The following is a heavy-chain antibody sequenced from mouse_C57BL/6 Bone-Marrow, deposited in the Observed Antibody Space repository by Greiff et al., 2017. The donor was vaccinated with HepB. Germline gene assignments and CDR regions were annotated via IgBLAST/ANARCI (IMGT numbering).Heavy chain of an antibody. V-gene: IGHV5-6*01. CDR1: GFTFSSYG. D-gene: IGHD1-1*01. Sequence: EVKLMESGGDLVKPGGSLKLSCAASGFTFSSYGMSWVRQTPDKRLEWVATISSGGSYTYYPDSVKGRFTISRDSAKNTLYLQMSSLKSEDTAMYYCARHIYYYGSSLDYWGQGTTLTVSS. CDR3: ARHIYYYGSSLDY. CDR2: ISSGGSYT. J-gene: IGHJ2*01.